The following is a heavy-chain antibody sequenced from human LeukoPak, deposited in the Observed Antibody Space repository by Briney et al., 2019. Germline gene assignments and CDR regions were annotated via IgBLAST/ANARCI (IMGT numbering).Heavy chain of an antibody. CDR3: AKDPVVYHGGSGWHYFDY. Sequence: PGGSLRLSCAASRFTFSSYAMSWVRQAPGRGLEWVPTIGGTGDRTYYADSVKGRFTISRDNSMDTLFLQMNSLKAEDTAVYYCAKDPVVYHGGSGWHYFDYWGQGTLVTVSS. J-gene: IGHJ4*02. V-gene: IGHV3-23*01. CDR1: RFTFSSYA. CDR2: IGGTGDRT. D-gene: IGHD6-19*01.